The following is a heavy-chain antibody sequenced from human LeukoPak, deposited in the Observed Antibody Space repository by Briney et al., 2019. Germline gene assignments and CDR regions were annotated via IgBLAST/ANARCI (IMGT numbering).Heavy chain of an antibody. CDR1: GYTFTSYG. V-gene: IGHV1-18*01. J-gene: IGHJ5*02. D-gene: IGHD3-10*01. CDR3: ASSTTTMVRGVIGPHNWFDP. CDR2: ISAYNGNT. Sequence: GASVKVSCKASGYTFTSYGISWVRQAPGQGLEWMGWISAYNGNTSYAQKLQGRVTMTTDTSTSTAYMELRSLRSDDTAVYYCASSTTTMVRGVIGPHNWFDPWGQGTLVTVSS.